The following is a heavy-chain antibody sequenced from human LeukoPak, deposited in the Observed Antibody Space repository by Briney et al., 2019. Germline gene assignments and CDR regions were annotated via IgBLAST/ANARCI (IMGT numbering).Heavy chain of an antibody. CDR1: GYTFTGYY. CDR3: ARSLRLTGSLGSD. J-gene: IGHJ4*02. V-gene: IGHV1-2*06. CDR2: INPNSGGT. D-gene: IGHD1-20*01. Sequence: ASVKVSCKASGYTFTGYYMHWVRQAPGQGLEWMGRINPNSGGTNYAQKFQGRVTMTRDTSISTAYMELSRPRSDDTAVYYCARSLRLTGSLGSDWGQGTLVTVSS.